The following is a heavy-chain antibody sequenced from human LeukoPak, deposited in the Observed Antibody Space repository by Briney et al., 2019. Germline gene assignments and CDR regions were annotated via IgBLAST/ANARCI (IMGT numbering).Heavy chain of an antibody. CDR2: INGDGSTI. D-gene: IGHD2-15*01. CDR1: GFTFNGHW. CDR3: AKFAQRYCSGGSCHPFDY. J-gene: IGHJ4*02. V-gene: IGHV3-74*01. Sequence: GGSLRLSCEASGFTFNGHWMHWVRQAPGKGLVWVSLINGDGSTISYADSVKGRFTISRDNAKNTLHLQMNSLRAEDTAAYYCAKFAQRYCSGGSCHPFDYWGQGTLVTVSS.